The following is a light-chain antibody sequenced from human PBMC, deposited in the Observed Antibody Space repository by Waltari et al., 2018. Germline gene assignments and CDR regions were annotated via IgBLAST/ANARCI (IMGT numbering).Light chain of an antibody. CDR1: QSLTSSY. CDR3: QQYVSSPLT. J-gene: IGKJ4*01. V-gene: IGKV3-20*01. CDR2: GAS. Sequence: EIVLTQSPGTLSLSPGERATLPCRASQSLTSSYLAWYQQKPGQAPRLLIYGASSRATGIPDRFSGGGSGTDFTLTISRLEPEDVAVYYCQQYVSSPLTFGGGTKVEIK.